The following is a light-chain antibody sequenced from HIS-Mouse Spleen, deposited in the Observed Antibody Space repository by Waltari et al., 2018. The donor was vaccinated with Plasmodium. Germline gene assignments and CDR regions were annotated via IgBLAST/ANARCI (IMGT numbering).Light chain of an antibody. V-gene: IGKV1-39*01. CDR2: AAS. CDR3: QQSYSTPQLT. J-gene: IGKJ4*01. CDR1: QSISSY. Sequence: DIQMTQSPSSLSASVGDRVTITCRASQSISSYLNWYQQKPGKAPKLLIYAASSLQSGVQSRFSGSGSVTDFTLTISSLQPEDFATYYCQQSYSTPQLTFGGGTKVEIK.